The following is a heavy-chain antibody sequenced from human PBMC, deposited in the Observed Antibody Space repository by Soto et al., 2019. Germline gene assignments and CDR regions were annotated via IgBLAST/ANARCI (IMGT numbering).Heavy chain of an antibody. CDR3: GRGPPGGFGQSNAFDI. CDR1: GGSISSGGYY. J-gene: IGHJ3*02. V-gene: IGHV4-31*03. Sequence: QLQLQESGPGLVKPSQTLSLTCTVSGGSISSGGYYWSWIRQHPGKGLEWIGYIYYSGSTYYNPVLMSRVTISVDTSKNQLSLKLRSVTAADTAVYYCGRGPPGGFGQSNAFDIWGQATMVTVSS. CDR2: IYYSGST. D-gene: IGHD3-10*01.